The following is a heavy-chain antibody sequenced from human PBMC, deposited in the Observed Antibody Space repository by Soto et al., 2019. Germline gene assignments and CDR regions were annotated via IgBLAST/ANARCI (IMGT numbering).Heavy chain of an antibody. V-gene: IGHV3-23*01. CDR1: GFTFSSYA. J-gene: IGHJ4*02. D-gene: IGHD5-18*01. CDR2: LSGSGVST. Sequence: GGSLRLSCAASGFTFSSYAMSWVRQAPGKGLEWVSGLSGSGVSTFYADSVKGRFTISRDNSKNTLYLQMNSLRAEDTAVYYCAKDRTSFRGYTYGYPVTGFDYRGQGA. CDR3: AKDRTSFRGYTYGYPVTGFDY.